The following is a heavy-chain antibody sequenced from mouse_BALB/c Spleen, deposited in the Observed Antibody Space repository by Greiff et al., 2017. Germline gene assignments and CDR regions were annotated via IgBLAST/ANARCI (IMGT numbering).Heavy chain of an antibody. Sequence: VQLQQSGAELVRSGASVKLSCTASGFNIKDYYMHWVKQRTEQGLEWIGWIDPENGDTEYAPKFQGKATMTADTSSNTAYLQLSSLTSEDTAVYYCNGGENWDGYWGQGTTLTVSS. D-gene: IGHD4-1*01. CDR3: NGGENWDGY. J-gene: IGHJ2*01. CDR2: IDPENGDT. V-gene: IGHV14-4*02. CDR1: GFNIKDYY.